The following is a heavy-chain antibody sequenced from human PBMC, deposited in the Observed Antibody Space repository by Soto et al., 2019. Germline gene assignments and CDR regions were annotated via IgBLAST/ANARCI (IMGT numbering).Heavy chain of an antibody. D-gene: IGHD1-1*01. J-gene: IGHJ4*02. CDR3: ARLKLEINIDY. CDR2: IYWDDDK. Sequence: SGPTLVKPTQTLTLTCTFSGFSLSTSGVGVGWIRQPPGKALEWLAHIYWDDDKRYSPSLKTRLTITKDTSKNQVVLTMTNMDPADTATYYCARLKLEINIDYWGQGTLVTVSS. CDR1: GFSLSTSGVG. V-gene: IGHV2-5*02.